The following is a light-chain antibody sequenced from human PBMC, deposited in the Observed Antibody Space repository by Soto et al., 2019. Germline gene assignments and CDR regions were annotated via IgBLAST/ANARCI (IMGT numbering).Light chain of an antibody. V-gene: IGKV3-11*01. CDR1: QTINYY. CDR2: DAS. J-gene: IGKJ2*01. Sequence: IVLIQSPATLSLSPGERATLSCRATQTINYYLAWYQQKPGQAPRLLIYDASNRATGIPARFSGSGSGTDFTLTISSLESEDSAVYYCQQRRDWYTFGQGTKLEIK. CDR3: QQRRDWYT.